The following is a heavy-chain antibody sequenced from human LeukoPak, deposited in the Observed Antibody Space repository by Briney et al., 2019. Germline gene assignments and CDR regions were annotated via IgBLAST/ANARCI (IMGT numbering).Heavy chain of an antibody. V-gene: IGHV4-39*07. CDR2: IYYSGST. CDR3: ARSDGYSSSWYRLRGAFDI. D-gene: IGHD6-13*01. CDR1: GGSISSSSYY. J-gene: IGHJ3*02. Sequence: PSETLSLTCTVSGGSISSSSYYWGWIRQPPGKGLEWIGSIYYSGSTYYNPSLKSRVTISVDTSKNQFSLKLSSVTAADTAVYYCARSDGYSSSWYRLRGAFDIWGQGTMVTVSS.